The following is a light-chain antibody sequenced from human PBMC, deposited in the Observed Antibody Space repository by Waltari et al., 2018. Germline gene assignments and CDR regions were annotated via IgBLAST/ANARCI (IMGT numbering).Light chain of an antibody. V-gene: IGKV1-5*03. J-gene: IGKJ4*01. CDR1: QSISNL. CDR2: KAS. CDR3: QQYNSYSLLT. Sequence: DIQMTQSPSTLSASVGDGFTITCRASQSISNLLAWYQQKPGKAPKLLIYKASTLESGVPSRFSGSGSGTEFTLTISSLQPDDFATYYCQQYNSYSLLTFGGGTKVEIK.